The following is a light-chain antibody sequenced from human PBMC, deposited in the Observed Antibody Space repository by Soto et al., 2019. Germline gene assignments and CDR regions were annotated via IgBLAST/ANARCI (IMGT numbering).Light chain of an antibody. Sequence: EIVLTQSPATLPLSPGERATLSCRASQSVSSYLAWYQQKPGQATRLLIYDASNRATGIPARFSGSGSGTDFTLTISSLEPEDFAVYYCQHRGNGPPYTFCQGTKLEIK. CDR3: QHRGNGPPYT. J-gene: IGKJ2*01. CDR1: QSVSSY. CDR2: DAS. V-gene: IGKV3-11*01.